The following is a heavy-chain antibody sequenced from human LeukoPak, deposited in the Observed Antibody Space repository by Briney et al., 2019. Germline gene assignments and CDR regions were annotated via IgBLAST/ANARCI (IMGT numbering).Heavy chain of an antibody. CDR1: GFTFSSYS. CDR2: ISSSSNYI. J-gene: IGHJ4*02. D-gene: IGHD4-17*01. V-gene: IGHV3-21*01. CDR3: ARGHDYGDYGGY. Sequence: GSLRLSCAASGFTFSSYSMNWVRQAPGKGLEWVSSISSSSNYIYYADSVKGRFTISRDNAKNSLYLQMNSLRAEDTAVYYCARGHDYGDYGGYWGQGTLVTVSS.